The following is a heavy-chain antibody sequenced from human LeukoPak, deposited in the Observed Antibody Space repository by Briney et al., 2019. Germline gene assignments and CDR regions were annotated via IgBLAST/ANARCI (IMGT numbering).Heavy chain of an antibody. CDR1: GYTFTGYY. CDR2: INPNSGGT. D-gene: IGHD5-18*01. Sequence: ASVKVSCKASGYTFTGYYMHWVRQAPGQGLEWMGWINPNSGGTNYAQKFQGRVTMTRDTSISTAYMELSRLRSDDTAVYYCARDPGLWIQSGKSWFDPWGQGTLVTVSS. J-gene: IGHJ5*02. CDR3: ARDPGLWIQSGKSWFDP. V-gene: IGHV1-2*02.